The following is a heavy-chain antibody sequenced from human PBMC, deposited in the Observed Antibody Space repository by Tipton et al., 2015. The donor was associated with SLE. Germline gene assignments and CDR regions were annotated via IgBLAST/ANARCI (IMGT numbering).Heavy chain of an antibody. Sequence: SLRLSCAASGFTFDDYAMHWVRQAPGKGLEWVSGISWNSGSIGYADSVKGRFTISRDDAKNSLYLQMNSLRAEDTALYYCARGLWFRELSHSMDDSGPGTTVTVS. D-gene: IGHD3-10*01. CDR1: GFTFDDYA. CDR3: ARGLWFRELSHSMDD. J-gene: IGHJ6*02. CDR2: ISWNSGSI. V-gene: IGHV3-9*01.